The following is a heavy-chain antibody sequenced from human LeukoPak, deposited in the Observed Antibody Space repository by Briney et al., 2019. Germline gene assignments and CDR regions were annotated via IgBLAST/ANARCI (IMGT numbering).Heavy chain of an antibody. J-gene: IGHJ4*02. CDR1: GGSFSGYY. V-gene: IGHV4-34*01. CDR3: AKGWLPSSTPFDY. Sequence: SETLSLTCAVYGGSFSGYYWIWIRQPPGKGLEWIGEINHSGSTNYNPSLKSRVTISVDTSRNQFSLKLSSVTAADTAVYYCAKGWLPSSTPFDYWGQGTLVTVSS. CDR2: INHSGST. D-gene: IGHD5-12*01.